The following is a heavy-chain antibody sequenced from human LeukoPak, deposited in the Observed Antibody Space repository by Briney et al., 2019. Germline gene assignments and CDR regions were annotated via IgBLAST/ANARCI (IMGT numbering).Heavy chain of an antibody. CDR1: GFTFSSYG. V-gene: IGHV3-30*02. J-gene: IGHJ4*02. CDR3: AKHGEAAGSYFDY. Sequence: GGSLRLSCAASGFTFSSYGMHWVRQAPGKGLEWVAFIRYDGSNKYYADSVKGRFTISRDNSKNTLYLQMNSLRAEDTAVYYCAKHGEAAGSYFDYWGQGTLVTVSS. D-gene: IGHD4-17*01. CDR2: IRYDGSNK.